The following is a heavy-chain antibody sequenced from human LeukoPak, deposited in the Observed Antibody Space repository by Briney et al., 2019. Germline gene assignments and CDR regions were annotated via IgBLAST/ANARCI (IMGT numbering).Heavy chain of an antibody. CDR2: ISGSGGST. CDR3: ATGSDGYSGYVPFDY. D-gene: IGHD5-12*01. V-gene: IGHV3-23*01. CDR1: GYNFTSYW. J-gene: IGHJ4*02. Sequence: GESLKISCKGSGYNFTSYWIGWVRQAPGKGLEWVSAISGSGGSTYYADSVKGRFTISRDNSKNTLYLQMNSLRAEDTAVYYCATGSDGYSGYVPFDYWGQGTLVTVSS.